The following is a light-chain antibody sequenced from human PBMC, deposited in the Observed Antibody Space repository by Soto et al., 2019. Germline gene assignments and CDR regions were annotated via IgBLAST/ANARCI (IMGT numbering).Light chain of an antibody. J-gene: IGKJ5*01. Sequence: WTQSPGTLSLSPGERATLSCKTSQSSGSNFLAWYQHKPGQAPRLLIYASSNGATGIPDRFSGSASGTDFSVTINRLEPEDFAVYYCQLYGISPHFGQGTRL. V-gene: IGKV3-20*01. CDR1: QSSGSNF. CDR3: QLYGISPH. CDR2: ASS.